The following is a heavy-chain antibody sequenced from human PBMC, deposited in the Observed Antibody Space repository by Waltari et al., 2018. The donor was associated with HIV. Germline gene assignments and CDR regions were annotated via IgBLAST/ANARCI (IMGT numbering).Heavy chain of an antibody. Sequence: QVQLQASGPGLVTPSETLSLTCAVSGYSISSAFYWGWIRQPPGKGLEWIGIIYHSGSTYYNPSLKSRVTISVDTSKNQFSLKLSSVTAADTAVYYCARDDRLYLDYWGQGTLVTVSS. D-gene: IGHD3-22*01. J-gene: IGHJ4*02. CDR2: IYHSGST. V-gene: IGHV4-38-2*02. CDR1: GYSISSAFY. CDR3: ARDDRLYLDY.